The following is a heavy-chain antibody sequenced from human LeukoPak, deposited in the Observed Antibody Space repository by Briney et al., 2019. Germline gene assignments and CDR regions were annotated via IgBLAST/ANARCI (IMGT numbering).Heavy chain of an antibody. D-gene: IGHD5-18*01. CDR3: ARVGQLWFVDY. J-gene: IGHJ4*02. CDR2: INSDGSST. Sequence: GGSLRLSCTTSGFIFSSYWMHWVRQAPGKGLVWVSRINSDGSSTSYADSVKGRFTISRDNAKNTLYLQMNSLRAEDTAVYYCARVGQLWFVDYWGQGTLVTVSS. V-gene: IGHV3-74*01. CDR1: GFIFSSYW.